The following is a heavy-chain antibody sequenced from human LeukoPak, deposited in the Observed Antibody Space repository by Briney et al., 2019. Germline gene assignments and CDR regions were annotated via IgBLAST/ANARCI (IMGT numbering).Heavy chain of an antibody. CDR3: ARVAVIYQYYMDV. Sequence: NPSETLSLTCTVSGGSISSYYWSWIRQPAGKGLEWIGRIYTSGSTNYNPSLKSRVTMPVDTSKNQFSLKLSSVTAADTAVYYCARVAVIYQYYMDVWGRGTTVTVSS. CDR2: IYTSGST. CDR1: GGSISSYY. J-gene: IGHJ6*03. D-gene: IGHD2-2*01. V-gene: IGHV4-4*07.